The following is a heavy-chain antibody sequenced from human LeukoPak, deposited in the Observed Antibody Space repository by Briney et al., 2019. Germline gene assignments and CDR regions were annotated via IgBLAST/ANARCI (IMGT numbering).Heavy chain of an antibody. Sequence: KAGGSLRLSCAASNFTFSSSTMNWVRQAPGKGLEWVSSISRSSSYIYYADSLKGRFTISRDNAKNSLYLQMNSLRAEDTAVYYCARDYNFDYWGQGTLVTVSS. J-gene: IGHJ4*02. CDR3: ARDYNFDY. CDR2: ISRSSSYI. V-gene: IGHV3-21*01. CDR1: NFTFSSST.